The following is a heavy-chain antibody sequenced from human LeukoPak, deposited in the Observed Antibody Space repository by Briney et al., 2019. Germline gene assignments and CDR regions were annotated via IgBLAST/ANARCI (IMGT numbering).Heavy chain of an antibody. CDR3: ARDYGRWFGNTNYFDY. CDR2: ISAYNGNT. J-gene: IGHJ4*02. D-gene: IGHD3-10*01. V-gene: IGHV1-18*01. Sequence: ASVKVSCKASGYTFTGYGISWVRQAPGQGLEWMGWISAYNGNTNYAQKLQGRVTMTTDTSTSTAYMELRSLRSDDTAVYYCARDYGRWFGNTNYFDYWGQGTLVTVSS. CDR1: GYTFTGYG.